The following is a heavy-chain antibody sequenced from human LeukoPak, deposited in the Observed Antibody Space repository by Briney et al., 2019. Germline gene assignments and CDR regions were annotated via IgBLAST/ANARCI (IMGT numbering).Heavy chain of an antibody. J-gene: IGHJ2*01. Sequence: ASVKVSCKASGYTFTSYDINWVRQATGQGLEWMGWMNPNSGNTGYAQKFQGRVTMTRNTSISTAYMELSSLRSEDTAVYYCAKVGASSGTWYFDLWGRGTLVTVSS. CDR3: AKVGASSGTWYFDL. CDR2: MNPNSGNT. CDR1: GYTFTSYD. D-gene: IGHD1-1*01. V-gene: IGHV1-8*01.